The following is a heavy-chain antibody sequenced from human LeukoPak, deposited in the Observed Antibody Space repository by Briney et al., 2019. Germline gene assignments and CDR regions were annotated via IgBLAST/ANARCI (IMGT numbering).Heavy chain of an antibody. CDR2: ISSSSSYI. Sequence: GGSLRLSCTASGFTFSSYSMNWVRQAPGKGLEWVSSISSSSSYIYYADSVKGRFTISRDNARKSLYLQMNSLRAEDTAVYYCARYVFGWEHPFDYWGQGTLVTVSS. CDR3: ARYVFGWEHPFDY. D-gene: IGHD1-26*01. J-gene: IGHJ4*02. CDR1: GFTFSSYS. V-gene: IGHV3-21*01.